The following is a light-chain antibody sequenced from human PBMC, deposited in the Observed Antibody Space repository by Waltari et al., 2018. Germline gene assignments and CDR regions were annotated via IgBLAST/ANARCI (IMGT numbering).Light chain of an antibody. J-gene: IGKJ1*01. CDR3: QQYDASPVT. V-gene: IGKV3-20*01. CDR1: HSLSGSH. Sequence: EIVLTQSPGTLSLSPGERATLSCRASHSLSGSHLAWYKQKPGQTPRLLIYGASSRATGIPDRFSGGWSGTDFTLTITSLEPEDFAVYSCQQYDASPVTFGQGTRVEIK. CDR2: GAS.